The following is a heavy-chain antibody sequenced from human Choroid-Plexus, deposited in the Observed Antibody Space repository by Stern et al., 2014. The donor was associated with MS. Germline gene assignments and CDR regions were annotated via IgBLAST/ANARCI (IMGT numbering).Heavy chain of an antibody. CDR2: VSYDGSNK. D-gene: IGHD2/OR15-2a*01. CDR3: AKDRQYLTYFFDH. V-gene: IGHV3-30*18. Sequence: VQLVESGGGVVQPGRPLRLSCVASGFTFGSCPMHWVRQAPGKGLEGVAGVSYDGSNKYYADSVKGRFTISRDNSQNTLYMQMSSLRPEDTAVYYCAKDRQYLTYFFDHWGQGSLVTVSS. CDR1: GFTFGSCP. J-gene: IGHJ5*02.